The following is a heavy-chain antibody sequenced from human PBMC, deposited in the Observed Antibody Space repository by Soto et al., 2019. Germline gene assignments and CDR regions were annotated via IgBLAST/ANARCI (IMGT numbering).Heavy chain of an antibody. D-gene: IGHD3-3*01. J-gene: IGHJ4*02. CDR1: GFTFSSYG. CDR2: ISYDGSNK. Sequence: PGGSLRLSCAASGFTFSSYGMHWVRQAPGKGLEWVAVISYDGSNKYYADSVKGRFTISRDNAKNTLYLQMNSLRAEDTAVYYCASTPEYYDFWSGYYTGPCFDEWGQGTPVTVSS. CDR3: ASTPEYYDFWSGYYTGPCFDE. V-gene: IGHV3-30*03.